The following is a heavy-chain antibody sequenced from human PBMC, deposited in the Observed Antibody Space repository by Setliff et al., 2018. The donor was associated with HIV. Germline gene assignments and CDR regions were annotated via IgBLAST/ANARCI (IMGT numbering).Heavy chain of an antibody. J-gene: IGHJ6*04. CDR1: GVFLETYY. Sequence: SQTLSLTCSVSGVFLETYYWTWVRQSPGTGLEWIGFSQTTGNTKYNPSLRRRVSIFFDSPKNQFSLSLQSVTAADSAVYYCARDRKVLYGQGLDSYMDVWGKGATVTVSS. CDR2: SQTTGNT. CDR3: ARDRKVLYGQGLDSYMDV. D-gene: IGHD3-10*01. V-gene: IGHV4-4*08.